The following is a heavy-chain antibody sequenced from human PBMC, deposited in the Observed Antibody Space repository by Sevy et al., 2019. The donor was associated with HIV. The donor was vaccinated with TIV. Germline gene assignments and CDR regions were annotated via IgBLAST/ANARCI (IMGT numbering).Heavy chain of an antibody. J-gene: IGHJ3*02. D-gene: IGHD3-22*01. V-gene: IGHV1-46*01. CDR3: AREGDDSSVPPRSGAFDI. Sequence: ASVKVSCKASGYTFTSYYMHWVRQAPGQGLEWMGIINPSGGSTSYAQKFQGRVTMTRDTSTRTVSMELSSLRSEDTAVYYCAREGDDSSVPPRSGAFDIWGQGTMVTVSS. CDR2: INPSGGST. CDR1: GYTFTSYY.